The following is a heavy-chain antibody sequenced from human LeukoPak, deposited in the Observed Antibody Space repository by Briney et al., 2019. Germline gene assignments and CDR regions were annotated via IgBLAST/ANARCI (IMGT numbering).Heavy chain of an antibody. D-gene: IGHD6-19*01. CDR1: GYTLTSYG. J-gene: IGHJ6*03. CDR2: ISAYNGNT. Sequence: ASVKVSCKASGYTLTSYGISWVRQAPGQGLEWMGWISAYNGNTNYAQKLQGRGTMTTDTSTSTAYMELRSLRSDDTAVYYCARRIAVAGTVRYYYYYMDVWGKGTTVTVSS. V-gene: IGHV1-18*01. CDR3: ARRIAVAGTVRYYYYYMDV.